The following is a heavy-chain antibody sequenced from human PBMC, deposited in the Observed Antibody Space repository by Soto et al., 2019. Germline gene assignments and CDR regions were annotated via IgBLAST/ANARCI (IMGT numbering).Heavy chain of an antibody. V-gene: IGHV3-23*01. J-gene: IGHJ4*02. CDR3: AGRGSAFYYDY. D-gene: IGHD6-19*01. CDR1: AFTFSSYA. CDR2: ISGSGGST. Sequence: EVQLLESGGGLVQPGGSLRLSCAASAFTFSSYAMNWVSQAPGKGLEWGSVISGSGGSTYYADSVKGRFTTSRDNSKNTRHLQMNSLSAEETAVYYCAGRGSAFYYDYWCQGTVVTVSS.